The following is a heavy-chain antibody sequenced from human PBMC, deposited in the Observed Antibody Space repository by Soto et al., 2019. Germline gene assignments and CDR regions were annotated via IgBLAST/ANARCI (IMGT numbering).Heavy chain of an antibody. Sequence: QVQLVESGGGVVQPGRSLRLSCAASGFTFNTYAMHWVRQAPGKGLEWVAIAWYDGGNKFYAESVQGRFTISRDNSNNPMFQQMNSLRAEDSAVYYCARAYCSRTSGFRRKDYNSYYLVVRGKGPTVTVSS. J-gene: IGHJ6*03. V-gene: IGHV3-33*01. CDR1: GFTFNTYA. CDR3: ARAYCSRTSGFRRKDYNSYYLVV. D-gene: IGHD2-2*01. CDR2: AWYDGGNK.